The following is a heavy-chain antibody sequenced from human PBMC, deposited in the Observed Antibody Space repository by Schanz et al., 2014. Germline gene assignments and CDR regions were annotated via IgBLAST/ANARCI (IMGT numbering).Heavy chain of an antibody. D-gene: IGHD6-19*01. V-gene: IGHV4-39*01. CDR2: IYYSGST. CDR1: GDSISSTSYY. Sequence: QLQMQESGPGLVKPSETLSLTCSVSGDSISSTSYYWGWIRQPPGKGLEWIGSIYYSGSTYYNASLMSRVPIAVDTPKNQSPRKFNCVTAADSAVYYCARLWGGWRIPDYWGQGTLVTVSS. CDR3: ARLWGGWRIPDY. J-gene: IGHJ4*02.